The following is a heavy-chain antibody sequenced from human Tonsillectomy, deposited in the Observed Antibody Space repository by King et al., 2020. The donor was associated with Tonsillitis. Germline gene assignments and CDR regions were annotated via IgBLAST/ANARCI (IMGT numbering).Heavy chain of an antibody. V-gene: IGHV3-74*01. CDR1: GFTFSRYW. CDR3: ARGGEFGVLIISYFDY. D-gene: IGHD3-3*01. J-gene: IGHJ4*02. Sequence: VQLVESGGGLVQPGGSLRLSCAASGFTFSRYWMHWVRQAPGKGLVWVSRVNRDGSTTTYAGSVKGRFTIARDNAKNTVYLQMNSLRAEDTAVYYCARGGEFGVLIISYFDYWGRGTPVTVPS. CDR2: VNRDGSTT.